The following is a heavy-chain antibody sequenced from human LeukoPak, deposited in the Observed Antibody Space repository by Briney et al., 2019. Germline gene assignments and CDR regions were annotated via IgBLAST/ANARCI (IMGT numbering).Heavy chain of an antibody. D-gene: IGHD1-26*01. CDR3: ARDGAGSYRFIYYFDY. CDR1: GFTFSSYA. CDR2: ISYDGSNK. J-gene: IGHJ4*02. V-gene: IGHV3-30*04. Sequence: GRSLRLSCAASGFTFSSYAMHWVRQAPGKGLEWVAVISYDGSNKYYADSVKGRFTISRDNSKTTLYLQMNSLRAEDTAVYYCARDGAGSYRFIYYFDYWGQGTLVTVSS.